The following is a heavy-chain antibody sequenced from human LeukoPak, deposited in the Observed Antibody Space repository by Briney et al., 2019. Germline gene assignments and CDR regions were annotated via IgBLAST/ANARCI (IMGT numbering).Heavy chain of an antibody. CDR1: GYSFTSFW. D-gene: IGHD6-19*01. V-gene: IGHV5-10-1*01. Sequence: GESLKISCKGSGYSFTSFWISWVRQMPGKGLEWMGRIDPSDSYTNYSPSFQGHVTISADKSISTAYLQWSSLKASDTAMYYCARHHEEAGSLDYWGQGTLVTVSS. CDR3: ARHHEEAGSLDY. J-gene: IGHJ4*02. CDR2: IDPSDSYT.